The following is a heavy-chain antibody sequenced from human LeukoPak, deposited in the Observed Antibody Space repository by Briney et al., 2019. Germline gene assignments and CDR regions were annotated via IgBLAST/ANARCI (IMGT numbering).Heavy chain of an antibody. V-gene: IGHV4-59*08. Sequence: PSETLSLTCTVSGGSISSYYWSWIRQPPGKGLEWIGYIYYSGSTNYNPSLKSRVTISVDTSKNQFSLKLSSVTAADTGVYYCARLGARRGFDPWGQGTLVTVSS. D-gene: IGHD3-10*01. CDR3: ARLGARRGFDP. J-gene: IGHJ5*02. CDR2: IYYSGST. CDR1: GGSISSYY.